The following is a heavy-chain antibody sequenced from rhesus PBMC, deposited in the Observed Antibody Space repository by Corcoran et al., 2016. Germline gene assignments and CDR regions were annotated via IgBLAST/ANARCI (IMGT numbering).Heavy chain of an antibody. CDR3: ATDRKYCSSTYCSSDY. V-gene: IGHV1-111*02. CDR1: GYTFTDYY. J-gene: IGHJ4*01. D-gene: IGHD2-15*01. Sequence: EVQLVQSGAEVKKPGASVKISCKASGYTFTDYYLHWVRQAPGKGLEWKGRVNPEDGEAINAQKCQERVTITAETSTDTAYMELSSLRSEDTAVYYCATDRKYCSSTYCSSDYWGQGVLVTVSS. CDR2: VNPEDGEA.